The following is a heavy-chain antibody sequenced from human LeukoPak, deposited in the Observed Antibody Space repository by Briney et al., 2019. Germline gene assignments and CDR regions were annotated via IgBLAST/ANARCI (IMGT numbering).Heavy chain of an antibody. CDR2: ISGSGGST. Sequence: GGSLRLSCAASGFTFSSYAMSWVRQAPGKGLEWVSAISGSGGSTYYADSVKGRFTISRDNSKNTLYLQMNSLRAEDTAVYYCAKVFGYCSSTSCYIAPNDAVDIWGQGTMVTVSS. V-gene: IGHV3-23*01. CDR3: AKVFGYCSSTSCYIAPNDAVDI. D-gene: IGHD2-2*02. J-gene: IGHJ3*02. CDR1: GFTFSSYA.